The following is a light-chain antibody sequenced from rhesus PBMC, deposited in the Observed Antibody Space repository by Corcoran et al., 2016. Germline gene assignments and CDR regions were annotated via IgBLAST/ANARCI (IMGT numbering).Light chain of an antibody. V-gene: IGKV1-28*01. CDR1: QGISSY. CDR3: LQHNSYPLT. J-gene: IGKJ4*01. Sequence: DIQMTQSPSSLSASVGDTVTITCRASQGISSYLNWFQQKPGKAPKLLLYDASSLESGVPSRFSGSGSGTEFTLTIISLQPEDFAAYYCLQHNSYPLTFGGGTKVEIK. CDR2: DAS.